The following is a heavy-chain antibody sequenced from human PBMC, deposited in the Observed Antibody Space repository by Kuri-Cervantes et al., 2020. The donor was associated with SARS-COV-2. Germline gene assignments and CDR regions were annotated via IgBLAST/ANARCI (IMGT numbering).Heavy chain of an antibody. CDR3: ATDMYCSGGSCYSRHDYGDWGIDY. CDR2: IRYDGSSK. D-gene: IGHD2-15*01. J-gene: IGHJ4*02. CDR1: GFTFSSYG. V-gene: IGHV3-30*02. Sequence: GESLMISCAASGFTFSSYGMHWVRQAPGTGLGWVAFIRYDGSSKYYVDSVEGRFTISRDNSKNTLYLQMNSLRAEHTALYYCATDMYCSGGSCYSRHDYGDWGIDYWGQGSLVTVSS.